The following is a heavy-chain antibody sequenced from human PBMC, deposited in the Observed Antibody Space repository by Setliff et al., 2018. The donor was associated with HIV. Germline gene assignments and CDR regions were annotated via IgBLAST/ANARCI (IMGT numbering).Heavy chain of an antibody. V-gene: IGHV3-23*01. D-gene: IGHD2-2*02. CDR1: GFTFSNYA. CDR2: ITGSGRTT. Sequence: GGSLRLSCAASGFTFSNYAMSWVRQAPGKGLEWVSAITGSGRTTYYADSVKGRLTISRDNTKNSLYQQLNSLRAEDTAVYYCARDAAAPAAIEGAFDIWGQGTMVTVSS. CDR3: ARDAAAPAAIEGAFDI. J-gene: IGHJ3*02.